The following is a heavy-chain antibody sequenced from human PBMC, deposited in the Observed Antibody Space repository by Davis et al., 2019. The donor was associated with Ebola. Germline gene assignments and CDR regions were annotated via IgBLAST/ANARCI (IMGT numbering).Heavy chain of an antibody. J-gene: IGHJ6*03. Sequence: PSETLSLTCTVSGGSISSGDYYWSWIRQPPGKGLEWIGYIYYSGSTYYNPSLKSRVTISVDTSKNQFSLKLSSVTAADTAVYYCGGWGYCSSTSCYKSYYYYMDVWGKGTTVTVSS. V-gene: IGHV4-30-4*01. D-gene: IGHD2-2*02. CDR2: IYYSGST. CDR1: GGSISSGDYY. CDR3: GGWGYCSSTSCYKSYYYYMDV.